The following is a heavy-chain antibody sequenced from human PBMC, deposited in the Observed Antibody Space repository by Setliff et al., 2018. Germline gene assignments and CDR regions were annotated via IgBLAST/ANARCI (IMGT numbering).Heavy chain of an antibody. J-gene: IGHJ3*02. Sequence: SETLSLTCTVSDVSISGYYWSWIRQPPGKGLEWIGYIHSSGRSNYNPPLRSRVTISVDTSKKQYSLNLSSVTAADTAVYYCARGGGRFRQLGAPGVHTFDIWGQGTMVTVSS. CDR3: ARGGGRFRQLGAPGVHTFDI. D-gene: IGHD1-1*01. V-gene: IGHV4-4*08. CDR2: IHSSGRS. CDR1: DVSISGYY.